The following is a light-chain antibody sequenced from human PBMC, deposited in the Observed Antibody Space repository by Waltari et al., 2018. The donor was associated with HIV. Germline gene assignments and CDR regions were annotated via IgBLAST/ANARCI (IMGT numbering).Light chain of an antibody. CDR2: DSN. V-gene: IGLV1-51*01. Sequence: QSVLTQPPSVSAAPGQRLTISCSGSHSNIGNNFVSWYQHVPGTAPKLIIFDSNRRPSGIPDRFSGSQSGASATLAIAGLQTGDEAHYYCGTWDTVLSVVVFGGGTKLTVL. J-gene: IGLJ3*02. CDR1: HSNIGNNF. CDR3: GTWDTVLSVVV.